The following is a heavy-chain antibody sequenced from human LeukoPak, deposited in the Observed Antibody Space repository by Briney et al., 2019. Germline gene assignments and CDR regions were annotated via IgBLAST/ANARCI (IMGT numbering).Heavy chain of an antibody. J-gene: IGHJ6*02. Sequence: GGSLRLSCAASGFTFSSYSMNWVRQAPGKGLEWVSSISSSSSYIYYADSVKGRFTISRDNAKNSLYLQMNSLRAEDTAVYYCARDFPWGSYYYGMDVWGQGTTVTVSS. CDR3: ARDFPWGSYYYGMDV. V-gene: IGHV3-21*01. D-gene: IGHD3-16*01. CDR2: ISSSSSYI. CDR1: GFTFSSYS.